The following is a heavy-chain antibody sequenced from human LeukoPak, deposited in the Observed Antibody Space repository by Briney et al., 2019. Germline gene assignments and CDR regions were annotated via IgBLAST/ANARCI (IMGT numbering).Heavy chain of an antibody. CDR1: GFTFSSYG. V-gene: IGHV3-33*01. CDR2: IWYDGSNK. J-gene: IGHJ4*02. Sequence: GGSLRLSCAASGFTFSSYGMHWVRQAPGKGLEWVAVIWYDGSNKYYADSVKGRFTISRDNSKSTLYLQMNSLRAEDTAVYYCARDRSYVGDYFDYWSQGTLVTVSS. D-gene: IGHD3-16*01. CDR3: ARDRSYVGDYFDY.